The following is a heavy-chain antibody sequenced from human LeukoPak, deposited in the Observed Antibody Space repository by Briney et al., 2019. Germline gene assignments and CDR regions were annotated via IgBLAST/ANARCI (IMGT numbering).Heavy chain of an antibody. CDR1: RFTFDDYA. CDR2: ISWNSGSI. CDR3: AKGYYDSSGYPPDY. J-gene: IGHJ4*02. D-gene: IGHD3-22*01. V-gene: IGHV3-9*01. Sequence: PGGSLRLSCAASRFTFDDYAMHWVRQAPGQGLECVSGISWNSGSIGYADSVKGRFTISRDNAKNSLYLQMNSLRAEDTALYYCAKGYYDSSGYPPDYWGQGTLVTVSS.